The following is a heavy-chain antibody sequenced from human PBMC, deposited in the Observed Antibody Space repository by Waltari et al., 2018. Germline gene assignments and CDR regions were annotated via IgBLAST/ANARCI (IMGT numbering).Heavy chain of an antibody. CDR3: ANKLRYFDY. J-gene: IGHJ4*02. CDR1: GFTFSSYA. V-gene: IGHV3-23*01. Sequence: EVQLLESGGGLVQPGGSLRLSCAASGFTFSSYAMSWVRQAPGKGLEWVSAISGRGGRTYSADSVKGRFTISRDNSKNTLYLQMNSLRAEDTAVYYCANKLRYFDYWGQGTLVTVSS. CDR2: ISGRGGRT. D-gene: IGHD3-9*01.